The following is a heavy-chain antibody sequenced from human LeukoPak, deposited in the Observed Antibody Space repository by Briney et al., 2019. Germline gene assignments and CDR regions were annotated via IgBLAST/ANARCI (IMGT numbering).Heavy chain of an antibody. V-gene: IGHV4-61*01. CDR3: ARGRDWNYGYGMDV. CDR1: GGSVSSLIYY. CDR2: IYYSGRT. D-gene: IGHD2-21*02. J-gene: IGHJ6*02. Sequence: SETLSLTCTVSGGSVSSLIYYWSWIRQPPGKGLEWIGYIYYSGRTNYNPSLKSRVTISVDTSKNQFSLKLISVTAADTAVYYCARGRDWNYGYGMDVWGQGTTVTVSS.